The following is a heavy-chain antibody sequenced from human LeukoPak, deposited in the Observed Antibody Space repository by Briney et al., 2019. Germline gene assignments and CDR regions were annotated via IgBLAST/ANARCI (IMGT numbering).Heavy chain of an antibody. V-gene: IGHV1-18*01. D-gene: IGHD1-26*01. CDR2: ISAYNGNT. Sequence: GALVKVSCKASGYTFTSYGISWVRQAPGQGPEWMGWISAYNGNTNYAQKIQGRVTMTTDPSTSTVYMELKSLRSDDTAVYYCARRFKQDVLGTTMGWFDPWGQGTLITVSS. J-gene: IGHJ5*02. CDR1: GYTFTSYG. CDR3: ARRFKQDVLGTTMGWFDP.